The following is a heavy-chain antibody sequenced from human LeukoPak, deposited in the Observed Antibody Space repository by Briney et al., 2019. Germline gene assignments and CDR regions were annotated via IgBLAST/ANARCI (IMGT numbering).Heavy chain of an antibody. Sequence: GGSLRLSCAASGFTFSSYSMNWVRQAPGKGLEWVSSISSSSSYIYYADSVKGRFTISRDNAKNSLYLQMNSLRAEDTAVYYCASPGVGFLEFPIGPDDAFDIWGQGTMVTVSS. CDR2: ISSSSSYI. V-gene: IGHV3-21*01. D-gene: IGHD3-3*02. CDR1: GFTFSSYS. J-gene: IGHJ3*02. CDR3: ASPGVGFLEFPIGPDDAFDI.